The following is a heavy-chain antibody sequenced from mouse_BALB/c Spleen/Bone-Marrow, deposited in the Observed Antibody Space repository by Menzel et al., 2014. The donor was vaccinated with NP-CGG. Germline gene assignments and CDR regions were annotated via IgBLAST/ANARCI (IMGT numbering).Heavy chain of an antibody. D-gene: IGHD1-1*01. J-gene: IGHJ2*01. CDR1: GYTFTSYW. CDR2: INPSNGGA. V-gene: IGHV1S81*02. CDR3: ATSYYYAGSRGNS. Sequence: VQLQQSGAELVKPGASVKLSCKASGYTFTSYWMHWVKLRPGQGFEWIGEINPSNGGANYNERFKRKATLTVDKSSSTAYMQLSSLTSGDSAVYYCATSYYYAGSRGNSWGQGTTLTVSS.